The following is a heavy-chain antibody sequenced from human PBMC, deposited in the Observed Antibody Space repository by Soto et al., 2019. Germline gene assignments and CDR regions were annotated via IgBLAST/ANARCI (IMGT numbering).Heavy chain of an antibody. CDR1: GYTFTGYD. CDR2: MNPNSGNT. Sequence: QAQLVQSGAEVKKPGASVTVSCKASGYTFTGYDINWVRQATGQGLEWMGWMNPNSGNTGYAQNFQGRVTMTRDNSITTAHMELTSLRDDDSAVYYCAGEKVGTTGIDFWGQGTLVTVSS. V-gene: IGHV1-8*01. CDR3: AGEKVGTTGIDF. J-gene: IGHJ4*02. D-gene: IGHD1-26*01.